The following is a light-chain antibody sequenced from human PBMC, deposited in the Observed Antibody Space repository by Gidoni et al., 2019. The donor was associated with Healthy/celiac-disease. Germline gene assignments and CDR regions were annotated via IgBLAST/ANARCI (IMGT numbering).Light chain of an antibody. CDR1: QSISSY. CDR3: QQSYNTPLT. CDR2: AAS. V-gene: IGKV1-39*01. Sequence: DIQMTQSPSSLSASAGDRVTITCRASQSISSYLNWYQLKPGKAPKLLIYAASSLQSGVPSRFSGSGSGTDFTLTISSLQPDDFATYYCQQSYNTPLTFGGGTKVEIK. J-gene: IGKJ4*01.